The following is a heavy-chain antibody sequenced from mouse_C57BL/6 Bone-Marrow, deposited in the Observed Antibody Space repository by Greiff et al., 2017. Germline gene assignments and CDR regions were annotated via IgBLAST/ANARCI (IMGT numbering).Heavy chain of an antibody. Sequence: VQLQQPGAELVKPGASVKLSCKASGYTFTSYWMHWVKQRPGQGLEWIGMIHPNSGSTNYNEKFKGKATLTVDKSSSTAYMQLSSLTSEDSAVYYCARLITTVGFDVWGTGTTVTVSS. CDR3: ARLITTVGFDV. V-gene: IGHV1-64*01. D-gene: IGHD1-1*01. J-gene: IGHJ1*03. CDR1: GYTFTSYW. CDR2: IHPNSGST.